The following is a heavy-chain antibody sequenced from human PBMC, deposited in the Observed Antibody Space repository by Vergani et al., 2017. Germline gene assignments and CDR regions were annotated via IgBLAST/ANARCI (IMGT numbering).Heavy chain of an antibody. CDR3: ARGPPRYSSSSGAGFDY. J-gene: IGHJ4*02. V-gene: IGHV4-34*01. D-gene: IGHD6-6*01. Sequence: QVQLQQWGAGLLKPSETLSLTCAVYGGSFSGYYWSWIRQPPGKGLEWIGEINHSGSTNYNPSHKSRVTISVDTSKNQFSLKLSSVTAADTAVYYCARGPPRYSSSSGAGFDYWGQGTLVTVSS. CDR1: GGSFSGYY. CDR2: INHSGST.